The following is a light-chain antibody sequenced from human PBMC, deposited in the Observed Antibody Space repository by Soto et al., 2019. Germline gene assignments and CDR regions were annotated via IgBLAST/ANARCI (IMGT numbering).Light chain of an antibody. CDR2: GAS. Sequence: ESVLTQSPGTLSLSPGERATLSCRASQSVSSSFLAWYQQKPGQAPGLLIYGASIRATGIPDRFSGSGSGTDFTLTISRLEPEDFAVYYCQQYGSSPGVTFGGGTKVEIK. CDR3: QQYGSSPGVT. J-gene: IGKJ4*01. V-gene: IGKV3-20*01. CDR1: QSVSSSF.